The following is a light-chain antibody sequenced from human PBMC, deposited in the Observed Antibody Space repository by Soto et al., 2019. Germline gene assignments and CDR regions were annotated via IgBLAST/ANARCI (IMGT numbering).Light chain of an antibody. Sequence: QMTRSPSTLSASVGDRVTITCRASQSITNWLAWYQQKPGKAPKLLIYDASSLKSGVPSRFSGSGSGTEFTLTISSLQPDDFATYYCQLYNRYSRTFVPGTKVYSK. J-gene: IGKJ3*01. CDR3: QLYNRYSRT. CDR1: QSITNW. CDR2: DAS. V-gene: IGKV1-5*01.